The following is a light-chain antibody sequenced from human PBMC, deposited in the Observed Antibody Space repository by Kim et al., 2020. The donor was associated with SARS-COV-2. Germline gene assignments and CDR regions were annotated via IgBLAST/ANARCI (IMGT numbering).Light chain of an antibody. CDR1: QAISSL. Sequence: DIQMTQSPSSVSASVGDTVTVTCRASQAISSLLAWYQQKPGKAPELLIYVASSLQSGVPSRFSGSGSGTDFTLTISSLQPEDFATYYCQQTNSLPLTFGGGTKVDIK. J-gene: IGKJ4*01. CDR2: VAS. CDR3: QQTNSLPLT. V-gene: IGKV1D-12*01.